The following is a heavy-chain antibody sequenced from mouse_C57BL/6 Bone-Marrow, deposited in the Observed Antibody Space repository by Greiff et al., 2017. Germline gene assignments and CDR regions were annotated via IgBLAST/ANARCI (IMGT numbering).Heavy chain of an antibody. CDR1: GYTFTSYW. V-gene: IGHV1-72*01. D-gene: IGHD1-1*01. CDR3: AREGYYYGRGYWYFDV. CDR2: IDPNSGGT. J-gene: IGHJ1*03. Sequence: QVQLQQPGAELVKPGASVKLSCKASGYTFTSYWMHWVKQRPGRGLEWIGRIDPNSGGTKYNEKFKSKATLTVDKPSSTAYMQLSSLTSEDSAVYYCAREGYYYGRGYWYFDVWGTGTTVTVSS.